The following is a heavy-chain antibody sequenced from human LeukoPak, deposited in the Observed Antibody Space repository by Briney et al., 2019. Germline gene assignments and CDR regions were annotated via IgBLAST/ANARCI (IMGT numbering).Heavy chain of an antibody. CDR1: GYSISSGYY. J-gene: IGHJ5*02. D-gene: IGHD2-2*01. CDR2: SYHSGST. Sequence: SETLSLTCADSGYSISSGYYWGWIRQPPGKGLELIGISYHSGSTYYNPSLKSRVTISVDTSKNQFSLKLSSVTAADTAVYYCARDRGSLGYCSSTSCYGVDPWGQGTLVTVAS. V-gene: IGHV4-38-2*02. CDR3: ARDRGSLGYCSSTSCYGVDP.